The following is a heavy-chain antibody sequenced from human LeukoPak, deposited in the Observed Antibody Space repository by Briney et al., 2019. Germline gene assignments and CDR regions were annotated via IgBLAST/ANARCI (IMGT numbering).Heavy chain of an antibody. J-gene: IGHJ4*02. CDR1: GFTFNRFY. CDR3: AKQSAGSAAWYSLHYDF. V-gene: IGHV3-64*04. Sequence: PGGSLRLSCSASGFTFNRFYLHWVRQAPGKGLEFVSHISSNGATTYYADSVKGRFTISRDNSKDTLYLQMNGLRAEDTAVYFCAKQSAGSAAWYSLHYDFWGQGTLVTVSS. CDR2: ISSNGATT. D-gene: IGHD6-13*01.